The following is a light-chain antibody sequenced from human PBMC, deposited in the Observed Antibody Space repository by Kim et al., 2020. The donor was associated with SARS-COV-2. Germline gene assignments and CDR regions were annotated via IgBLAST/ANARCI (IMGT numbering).Light chain of an antibody. V-gene: IGLV1-47*01. CDR2: RNN. CDR3: AAWDDILSSPV. J-gene: IGLJ3*02. CDR1: TSNIGSNY. Sequence: QSVLTQPPSASGTPGQRVTISCSGSTSNIGSNYVYWYQQLPGTAPKLLIYRNNQRPSGVPDRFSGSMSGTSASLAISGLRSEDDADYYCAAWDDILSSPVFGGGTQLTVL.